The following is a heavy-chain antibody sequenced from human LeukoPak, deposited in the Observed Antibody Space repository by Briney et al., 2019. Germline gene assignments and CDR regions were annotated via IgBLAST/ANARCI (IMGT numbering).Heavy chain of an antibody. CDR2: ISAYNGNT. J-gene: IGHJ4*02. V-gene: IGHV1-18*04. D-gene: IGHD3-16*02. CDR3: ARDRTPGYDYVWGSYRAGTDY. CDR1: GYPFTSYG. Sequence: ASVKVSCKASGYPFTSYGISWVRQAPGQGLEWMGWISAYNGNTNYAQKLQGRVTMTTDTSTSTAYMELRSLRSDDTAVYYCARDRTPGYDYVWGSYRAGTDYWGQGTLVTVSS.